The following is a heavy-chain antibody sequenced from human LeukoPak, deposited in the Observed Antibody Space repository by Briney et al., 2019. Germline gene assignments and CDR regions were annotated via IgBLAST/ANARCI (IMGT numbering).Heavy chain of an antibody. Sequence: PGRSLTLSCAASEFTFGDYAMHWVRQAPGKGLEWVSAISGSGGSTYYADSVKGRFTISRDNSKNTLYLQMNSLRAEDTAVYYCAKQGSGWYFYWGQGTLVTVSS. CDR3: AKQGSGWYFY. CDR2: ISGSGGST. CDR1: EFTFGDYA. J-gene: IGHJ4*02. D-gene: IGHD6-19*01. V-gene: IGHV3-23*01.